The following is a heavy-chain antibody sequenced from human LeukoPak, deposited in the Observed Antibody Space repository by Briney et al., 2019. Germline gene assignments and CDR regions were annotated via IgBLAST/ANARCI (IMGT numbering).Heavy chain of an antibody. CDR3: ARVSGDGYNPKVDY. CDR2: ISSSSSYI. V-gene: IGHV3-21*01. J-gene: IGHJ4*02. D-gene: IGHD5-24*01. CDR1: GFTFSSYS. Sequence: GGSLRLSCAASGFTFSSYSMNWVRQAPGKGLEWVSSISSSSSYIYYADSVKGRFTIPRDNAKNSLYLQMNSLRAEDTAVYYCARVSGDGYNPKVDYWGQGTLVTVSS.